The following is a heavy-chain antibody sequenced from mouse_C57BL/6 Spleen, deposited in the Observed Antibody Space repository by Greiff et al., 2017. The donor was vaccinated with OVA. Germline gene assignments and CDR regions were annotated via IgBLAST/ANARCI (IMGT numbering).Heavy chain of an antibody. J-gene: IGHJ3*01. CDR2: IYPGSGNT. Sequence: LVESGAELVRPGASVKLSCKASGYTFTDYYINWVKQRPGQGLEWIARIYPGSGNTYYNEKFKGKATLTAEKSSSTAYMQLSSLTSEDSAVYFCAREGRGFAYWGQGTLVTVSA. CDR1: GYTFTDYY. CDR3: AREGRGFAY. V-gene: IGHV1-76*01.